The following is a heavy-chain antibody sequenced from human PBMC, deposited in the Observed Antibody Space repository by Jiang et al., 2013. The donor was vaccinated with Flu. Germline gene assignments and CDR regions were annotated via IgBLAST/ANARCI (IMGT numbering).Heavy chain of an antibody. D-gene: IGHD3-10*01. V-gene: IGHV1-46*03. CDR3: ARGGSGSYPEYYFDY. J-gene: IGHJ4*02. CDR1: GYTFTSYY. Sequence: SGAEVKKPGASVKVSCKASGYTFTSYYMHWVRQAPGQGLEWMGIINPSGGSTSYAQKFQGRVTMTRDTSTSTVYMELSCLRSEDTAVYYCARGGSGSYPEYYFDYWGQGTLVTVSS. CDR2: INPSGGST.